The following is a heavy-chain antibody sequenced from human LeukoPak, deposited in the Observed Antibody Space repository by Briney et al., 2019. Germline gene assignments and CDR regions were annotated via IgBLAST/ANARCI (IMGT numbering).Heavy chain of an antibody. CDR2: INANSGGT. CDR1: GYTFTDHY. D-gene: IGHD3-10*01. CDR3: ARDAISRGIIDY. V-gene: IGHV1-2*02. J-gene: IGHJ4*02. Sequence: EASVKVSCKASGYTFTDHYTHWVRQAPGQGLEWMGWINANSGGTNYVQKFQGRVTMTRDTSINTAYMELSRLKSDDTAVYSCARDAISRGIIDYWGQGTLVTVSS.